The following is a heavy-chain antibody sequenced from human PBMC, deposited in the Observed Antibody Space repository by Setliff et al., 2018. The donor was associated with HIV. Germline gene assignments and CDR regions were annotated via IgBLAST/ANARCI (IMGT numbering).Heavy chain of an antibody. J-gene: IGHJ6*03. D-gene: IGHD2-2*01. CDR3: AKSCDVPSKPGPYYYSMDV. CDR2: IGQDGSNK. V-gene: IGHV3-30*02. Sequence: SCTASGYTFTSYGISWVRRAPGQGLEWVANIGQDGSNKFYADSVKGRFTISRDNSKNTLFLQLNSLRVDDTAVYYCAKSCDVPSKPGPYYYSMDVWGKGTTVTVSS. CDR1: GYTFTSYG.